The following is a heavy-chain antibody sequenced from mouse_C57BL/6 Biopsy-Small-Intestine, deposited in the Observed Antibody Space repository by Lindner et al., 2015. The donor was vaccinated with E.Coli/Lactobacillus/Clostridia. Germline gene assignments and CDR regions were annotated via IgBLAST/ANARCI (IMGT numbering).Heavy chain of an antibody. V-gene: IGHV1-80*01. CDR2: IYPGDGDT. J-gene: IGHJ2*01. CDR3: ARGERGNFDY. CDR1: GYAFSSYW. Sequence: VQLQESGAELVKPGASVKISCKASGYAFSSYWMNWVKQRPGKGLEWIGQIYPGDGDTNYNGKFRGKATLTADKSSSTASMQLSSLTSEDSAVFFCARGERGNFDYWGQGTTLTVSS.